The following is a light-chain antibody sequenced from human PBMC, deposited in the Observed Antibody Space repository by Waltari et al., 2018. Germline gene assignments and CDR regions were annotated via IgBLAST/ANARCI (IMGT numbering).Light chain of an antibody. V-gene: IGKV4-1*01. Sequence: DIVMTQSPDSLAASLGERATINCKSSQSVLYSSNNKNYLAWYQQKPGQPPKLLIYWASTRESGVPDRFSGSGSGTDFSLTISSLQAGDVAVYYCQQYYSTPQTFGQGTKVEIK. CDR3: QQYYSTPQT. CDR2: WAS. J-gene: IGKJ1*01. CDR1: QSVLYSSNNKNY.